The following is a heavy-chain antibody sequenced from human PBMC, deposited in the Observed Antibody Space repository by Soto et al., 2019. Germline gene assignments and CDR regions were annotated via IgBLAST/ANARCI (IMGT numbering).Heavy chain of an antibody. J-gene: IGHJ4*02. V-gene: IGHV3-23*01. Sequence: VGSLRLSCAASGFTFSSYAMSWVRQAPGKGLEWVSAISGSGGSTYYADSVKGRFTISRDNSKNTLYLQMNSLRAEDTAVYYYAKRAGYDSSGYNGYWGQGTLVTVSS. CDR2: ISGSGGST. CDR3: AKRAGYDSSGYNGY. CDR1: GFTFSSYA. D-gene: IGHD3-22*01.